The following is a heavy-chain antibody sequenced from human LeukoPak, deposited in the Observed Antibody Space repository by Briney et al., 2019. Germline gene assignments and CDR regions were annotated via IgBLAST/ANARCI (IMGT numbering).Heavy chain of an antibody. CDR3: AKGVPYGSGSYYNPKYYYYMDV. V-gene: IGHV3-43*02. CDR1: GFTFDGYA. Sequence: GGSLRLSCAASGFTFDGYAMYWVRQAPGKGLEWVSLISGDGGSTYYAASVTGQFTFSRDNSKNSLSLQMNSLRTEDAALYYCAKGVPYGSGSYYNPKYYYYMDVWGKGTTVTVSS. J-gene: IGHJ6*03. D-gene: IGHD3-10*01. CDR2: ISGDGGST.